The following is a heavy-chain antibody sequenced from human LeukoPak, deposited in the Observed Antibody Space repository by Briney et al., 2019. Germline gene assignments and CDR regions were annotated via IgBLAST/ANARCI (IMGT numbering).Heavy chain of an antibody. CDR3: AFDYYDSSGHSDY. CDR1: GGTFSSYT. CDR2: IIPILGIA. V-gene: IGHV1-69*02. J-gene: IGHJ4*02. Sequence: SVKVSCKASGGTFSSYTISWVRQAPGQGLEWMGRIIPILGIANYAQKFQGRVTITADKSTSTAYMELSSLRSEDTAVYYCAFDYYDSSGHSDYWGQGTLVTVSS. D-gene: IGHD3-22*01.